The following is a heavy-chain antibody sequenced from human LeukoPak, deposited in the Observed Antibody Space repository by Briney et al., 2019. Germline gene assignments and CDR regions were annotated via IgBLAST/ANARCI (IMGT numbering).Heavy chain of an antibody. J-gene: IGHJ3*02. CDR3: ARDVDTAIDSAFDI. D-gene: IGHD5-18*01. CDR2: ISAYNGNT. Sequence: GASVKVSCKASGYTFTSYGISWVRQAPGQGLEWMGWISAYNGNTNYAQKLQGRVTMTTDTSTSTAYMELRSLRSDDTAVYYCARDVDTAIDSAFDIWGQGTMVTVSS. V-gene: IGHV1-18*01. CDR1: GYTFTSYG.